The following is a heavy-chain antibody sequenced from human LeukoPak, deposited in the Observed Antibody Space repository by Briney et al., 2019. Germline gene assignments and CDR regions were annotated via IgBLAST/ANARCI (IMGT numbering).Heavy chain of an antibody. CDR2: CITIFGTS. Sequence: ASVKASYKASGATFSTYAISRVRQAPGQGLDCVGGCITIFGTSNYGQKFQGRVKITTDESTSTAYMELSSLRSEDTAVYFCARGLAAAILDVWGKGTTVTVSS. CDR3: ARGLAAAILDV. V-gene: IGHV1-69*05. CDR1: GATFSTYA. J-gene: IGHJ6*04. D-gene: IGHD6-13*01.